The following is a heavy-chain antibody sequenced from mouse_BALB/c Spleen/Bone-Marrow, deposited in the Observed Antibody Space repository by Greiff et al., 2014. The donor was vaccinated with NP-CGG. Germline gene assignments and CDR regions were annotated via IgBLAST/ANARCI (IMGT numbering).Heavy chain of an antibody. V-gene: IGHV1-87*01. Sequence: VQLQQSGAELARPGASVKLSCKASGYPFSSYWMQWVKQRPGQGLEWIGSIYPGDGDTRYTQKFKGKATLTADKSSSTAYMQLSSLASEDSAVYYCARGAYYRYDGFAYWGQGTLVTVSA. CDR1: GYPFSSYW. J-gene: IGHJ3*01. CDR2: IYPGDGDT. D-gene: IGHD2-14*01. CDR3: ARGAYYRYDGFAY.